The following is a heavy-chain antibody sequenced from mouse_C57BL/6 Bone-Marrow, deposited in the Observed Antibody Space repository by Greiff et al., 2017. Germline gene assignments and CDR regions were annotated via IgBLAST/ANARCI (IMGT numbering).Heavy chain of an antibody. Sequence: EVKLVESGGDLVKPGGSLKLSCAASGFTFSSYGMSWVRQTPDKRLEWVATISSGGSYNYYQDSVKGRFTISRDNAKNTLYLQMSKLKSEDTAIYYCARLPLLDWVYWYFDVWGTGTAVSVSS. CDR1: GFTFSSYG. D-gene: IGHD4-1*01. J-gene: IGHJ1*03. V-gene: IGHV5-6*01. CDR3: ARLPLLDWVYWYFDV. CDR2: ISSGGSYN.